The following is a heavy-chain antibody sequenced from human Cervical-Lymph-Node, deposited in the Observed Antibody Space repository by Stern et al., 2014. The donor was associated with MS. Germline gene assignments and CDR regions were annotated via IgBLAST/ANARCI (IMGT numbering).Heavy chain of an antibody. V-gene: IGHV4-59*08. CDR3: ARRVRGMDY. D-gene: IGHD3-10*01. J-gene: IGHJ4*02. CDR1: GDSLSSNH. Sequence: QVQLVQSGPGLVKPSETLSLTCTVSGDSLSSNHWSWIRQFPGKGLEWIGYVYYSGSTNYNPSLKSRVNISVDMSPNPFSLKLSLVTAADTAVYYCARRVRGMDYWGQGTLVTVSS. CDR2: VYYSGST.